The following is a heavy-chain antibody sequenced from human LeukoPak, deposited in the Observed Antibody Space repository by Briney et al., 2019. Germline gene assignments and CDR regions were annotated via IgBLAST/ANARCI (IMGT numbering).Heavy chain of an antibody. CDR3: ARDVVGYGELDF. CDR1: GGSISSGGYY. J-gene: IGHJ4*02. CDR2: IYYSGRT. Sequence: PSETLSLTCTVSGGSISSGGYYWSWIRQHPGTGLEWIGYIYYSGRTYYNPSLKSRVTMSVDTSKNQFSLKLSSVAAADTAVYYCARDVVGYGELDFWGQGTLVTVSS. V-gene: IGHV4-31*03. D-gene: IGHD1-1*01.